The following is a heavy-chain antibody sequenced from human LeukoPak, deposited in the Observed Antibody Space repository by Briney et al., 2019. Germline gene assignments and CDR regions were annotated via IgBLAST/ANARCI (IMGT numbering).Heavy chain of an antibody. Sequence: SETLSLTCTVSGGSISSGDYYWSWIRQPPGKGLEWIGEINPSGSTNYNPSLKSRVTISVDTSKNQFSLKLSSVTAADTAVYYCARGYDAEWLLWGQGTLVTVSS. CDR2: INPSGST. J-gene: IGHJ4*02. V-gene: IGHV4-39*07. CDR3: ARGYDAEWLL. D-gene: IGHD3-3*01. CDR1: GGSISSGDYY.